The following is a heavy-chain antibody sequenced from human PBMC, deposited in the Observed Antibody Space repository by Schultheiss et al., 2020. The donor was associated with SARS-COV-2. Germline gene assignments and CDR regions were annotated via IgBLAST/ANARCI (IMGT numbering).Heavy chain of an antibody. Sequence: ASVKVSCKASGGTFSSYAISWVRQAPGQGLEWMGRIIPSGGSTSYAQKFQGRVTMTRDTSTSTVYMELSSLRSEDTAVYYCAKDPVGATRADIWGQGTMVTVSS. D-gene: IGHD1-26*01. CDR3: AKDPVGATRADI. CDR1: GGTFSSYA. V-gene: IGHV1-46*01. CDR2: IIPSGGST. J-gene: IGHJ3*02.